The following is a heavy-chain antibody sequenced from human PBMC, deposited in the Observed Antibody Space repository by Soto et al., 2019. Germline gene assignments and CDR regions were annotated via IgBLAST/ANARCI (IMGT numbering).Heavy chain of an antibody. D-gene: IGHD2-15*01. V-gene: IGHV3-30*03. CDR1: GFIFSSYG. Sequence: GGSLRLSCAASGFIFSSYGMHWVRQAPGKGLEWVAVISYDGSNKYYADSVKGRFTISRDNSKNTLYLQMNSLRAEDTAVYYCARVPSSSGRAHFDYWGQGTLVTVSS. CDR2: ISYDGSNK. CDR3: ARVPSSSGRAHFDY. J-gene: IGHJ4*02.